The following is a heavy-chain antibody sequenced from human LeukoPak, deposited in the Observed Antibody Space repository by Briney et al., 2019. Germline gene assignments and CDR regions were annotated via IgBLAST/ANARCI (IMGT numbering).Heavy chain of an antibody. D-gene: IGHD2/OR15-2a*01. V-gene: IGHV1-2*02. Sequence: ASVKVSCKASGYTFTGYYMHWVRQAPGQGLEWMGWINPNSGGTNYAQKFQGRVTMTRDTSISTAYMELSSLRSEDTAVYYCARDRYYLDAFDIWGQGTMVTVSS. CDR2: INPNSGGT. CDR1: GYTFTGYY. CDR3: ARDRYYLDAFDI. J-gene: IGHJ3*02.